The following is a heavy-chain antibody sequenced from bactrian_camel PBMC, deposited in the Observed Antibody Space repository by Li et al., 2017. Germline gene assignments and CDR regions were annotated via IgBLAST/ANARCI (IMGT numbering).Heavy chain of an antibody. CDR2: IDSNDKI. CDR1: GYVYTTYC. CDR3: AARVGPCDVFWRERDFGY. Sequence: HVQLVESGGGSVQAGGSLRLSCKFSGYVYTTYCMAWFRQSPGKEREGVAAIDSNDKITYADSVKGRFTISQDNPKNTTYLQMNTLKPEDTARYYCAARVGPCDVFWRERDFGYWGQGTQVTVS. V-gene: IGHV3S53*01. J-gene: IGHJ6*01. D-gene: IGHD1*01.